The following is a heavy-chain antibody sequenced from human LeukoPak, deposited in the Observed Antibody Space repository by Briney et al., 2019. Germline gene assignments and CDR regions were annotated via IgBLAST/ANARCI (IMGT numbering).Heavy chain of an antibody. Sequence: GGSLRLSCAASGFAFSAYWMHWVRQAPGKGLEWVSRINEDATTITYADSVKGRFIISRDNSKKSPYLQMNNLRAEDTAVYYCVRDLILVWTPGDDFDFWGQGTLVIVSS. V-gene: IGHV3-74*01. J-gene: IGHJ4*02. CDR3: VRDLILVWTPGDDFDF. D-gene: IGHD3-16*01. CDR1: GFAFSAYW. CDR2: INEDATTI.